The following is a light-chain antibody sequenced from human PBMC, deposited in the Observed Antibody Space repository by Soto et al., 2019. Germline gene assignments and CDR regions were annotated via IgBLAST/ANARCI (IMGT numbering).Light chain of an antibody. CDR1: QSVSSY. J-gene: IGKJ5*01. CDR3: QQRSNWPRGIT. CDR2: DAS. Sequence: EIVLAQSPDTLCLSPGESATLSCGASQSVSSYLAWYQQKPGQAPRLLIYDASNRATGIPARFSGSGSGTDFALTISSLEPEDFAVYYCQQRSNWPRGITFGQGTRLEIK. V-gene: IGKV3-11*01.